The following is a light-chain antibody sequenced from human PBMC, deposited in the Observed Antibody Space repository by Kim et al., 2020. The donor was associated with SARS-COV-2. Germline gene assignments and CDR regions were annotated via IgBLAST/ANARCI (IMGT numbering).Light chain of an antibody. Sequence: DIQMTHSPSSLSASVGDRVTITCRASQGISNFLAWYQQKPGEVPKLLIYRASTLQSGVPSRFSGSGSGTEFTLTISSLQPEDVATYYCQKYNSAPLTLGGGTKLEI. V-gene: IGKV1-27*01. CDR1: QGISNF. CDR3: QKYNSAPLT. CDR2: RAS. J-gene: IGKJ4*01.